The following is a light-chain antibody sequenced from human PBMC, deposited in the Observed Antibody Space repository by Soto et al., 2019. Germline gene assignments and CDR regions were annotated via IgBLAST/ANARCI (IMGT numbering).Light chain of an antibody. CDR3: QQAYSIPYT. V-gene: IGKV1-12*01. CDR2: FAS. Sequence: DIQMTQSPSSVSASVGDRVTITCRASQGIGNSLAWYQQRPGKAPNLLISFASSLQSGVPPSFSGGGSGTDFTLTITSLQPEDFATYFCQQAYSIPYTFGQGTNLEIK. CDR1: QGIGNS. J-gene: IGKJ2*01.